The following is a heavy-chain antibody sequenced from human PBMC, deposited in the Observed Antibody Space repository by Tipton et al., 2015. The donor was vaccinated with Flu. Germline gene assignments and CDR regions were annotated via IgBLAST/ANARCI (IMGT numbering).Heavy chain of an antibody. CDR3: AKDKTGRDGSFQYKFDS. J-gene: IGHJ4*02. D-gene: IGHD7-27*01. Sequence: LRLSCTVSGGSIRGYVWTWIRQSPGKRLEWMGYIYDTGSTNYNPSLKGRVTMSVDTSKNQLSLKVTSVTAADTAIYYCAKDKTGRDGSFQYKFDSWGQGALVIVSS. CDR1: GGSIRGYV. V-gene: IGHV4-59*01. CDR2: IYDTGST.